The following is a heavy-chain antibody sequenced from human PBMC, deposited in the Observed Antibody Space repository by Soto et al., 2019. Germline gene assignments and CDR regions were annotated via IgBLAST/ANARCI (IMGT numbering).Heavy chain of an antibody. V-gene: IGHV3-30-3*01. J-gene: IGHJ4*02. D-gene: IGHD6-6*01. CDR1: GFTFSSYA. CDR2: ISYDGSNK. Sequence: GGSLRLSCAASGFTFSSYAMHWVRQAPGKGLEWVAVISYDGSNKYYADSVKGRFTISRDNSKNTLYLQMNSLRAEDTAVYYCAREYYSSSARPFDYWGQGTLVTVSS. CDR3: AREYYSSSARPFDY.